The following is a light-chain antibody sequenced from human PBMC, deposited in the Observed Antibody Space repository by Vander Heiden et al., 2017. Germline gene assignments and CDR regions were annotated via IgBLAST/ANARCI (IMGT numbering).Light chain of an antibody. J-gene: IGLJ2*01. CDR2: SNH. CDR3: AAWDDSLRSPV. V-gene: IGLV1-44*01. CDR1: DSNVGSNT. Sequence: QSVMPQPPSASGAPGQRGTISCSGSDSNVGSNTVEWYQQVPGSAPKLLSYSNHQRPSGVPDRFSGSKSGTSAYLAISGLQSEDEATYFCAAWDDSLRSPVFGGGTKLTVL.